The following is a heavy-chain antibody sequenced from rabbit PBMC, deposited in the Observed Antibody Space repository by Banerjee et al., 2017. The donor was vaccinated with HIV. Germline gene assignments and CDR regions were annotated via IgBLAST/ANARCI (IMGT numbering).Heavy chain of an antibody. CDR3: VRGSDDYDARLDV. J-gene: IGHJ4*02. CDR1: GFSFSSGYY. V-gene: IGHV1S40*01. D-gene: IGHD2-1*01. CDR2: INTSSGNT. Sequence: QQLVESGGGLVKPGASLTLTCKASGFSFSSGYYMCWVRQAPGKGLEWIACINTSSGNTVYASWAKGRFTISKTSSTTVTLQMTSLTAADTATYFCVRGSDDYDARLDVWGPGTLVTVS.